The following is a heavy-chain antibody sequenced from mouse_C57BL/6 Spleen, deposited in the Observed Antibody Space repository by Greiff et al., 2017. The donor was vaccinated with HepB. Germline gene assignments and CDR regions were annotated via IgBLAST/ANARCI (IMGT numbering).Heavy chain of an antibody. V-gene: IGHV1-72*01. CDR1: GYTFTSYW. D-gene: IGHD1-1*01. CDR2: IDPNSGGT. J-gene: IGHJ4*01. Sequence: VKLQQPGAELVKPGASVKLSCKASGYTFTSYWMHWVKQRPGRGLEWIGRIDPNSGGTKYNEKFKSKATLTVDKPSSTAYMQLSSLTSEDSAVYYCAREATVAPYAMDYWGQGTSVTVSS. CDR3: AREATVAPYAMDY.